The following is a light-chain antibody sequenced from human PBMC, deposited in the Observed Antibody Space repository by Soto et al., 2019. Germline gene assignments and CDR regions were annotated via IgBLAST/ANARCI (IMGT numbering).Light chain of an antibody. CDR1: QSVSSNY. CDR2: DAS. J-gene: IGKJ5*01. Sequence: ESVLTQSPGTLSLSPGERATLSCRASQSVSSNYLAWYQQKPGQAPRLLIYDASNRATGIPARFSGSGSGTDFTLTISSLEPEDFAVYHCQQRSNWITFGQGRLLEIK. CDR3: QQRSNWIT. V-gene: IGKV3D-20*02.